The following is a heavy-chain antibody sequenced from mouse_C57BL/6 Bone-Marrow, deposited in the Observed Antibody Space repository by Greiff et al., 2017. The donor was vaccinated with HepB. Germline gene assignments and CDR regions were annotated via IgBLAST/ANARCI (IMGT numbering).Heavy chain of an antibody. CDR1: GFTFSDYY. D-gene: IGHD3-1*01. J-gene: IGHJ2*01. CDR2: INYDGSST. V-gene: IGHV5-16*01. CDR3: ARDRDYFDY. Sequence: EVMLVESEGGLVQPGSSMKLSCTASGFTFSDYYMAWVRQVPEKGLEWVANINYDGSSTYYLDSLKSRFIISRDNAKNILYLQMSSLKSEDTATYYCARDRDYFDYWGQGNTLTVSS.